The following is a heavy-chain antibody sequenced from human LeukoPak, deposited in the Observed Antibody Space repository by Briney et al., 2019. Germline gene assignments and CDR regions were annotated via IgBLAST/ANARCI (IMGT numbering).Heavy chain of an antibody. V-gene: IGHV3-23*01. Sequence: GGSLRLSCAASGFTFSSYAMSWVRQAPGKGLEWVSAISGSGGSTYYADSVKGRFTISRDNSKNTLYLQMNSLRAEDTAVHYCAKDRGPYWRDTVDAFDIWGQGTMVTVSS. J-gene: IGHJ3*02. D-gene: IGHD4-17*01. CDR2: ISGSGGST. CDR3: AKDRGPYWRDTVDAFDI. CDR1: GFTFSSYA.